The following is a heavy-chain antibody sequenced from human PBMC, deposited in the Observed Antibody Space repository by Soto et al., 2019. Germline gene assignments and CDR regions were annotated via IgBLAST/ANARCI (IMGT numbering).Heavy chain of an antibody. CDR3: ASVRGYSGYDSFDY. D-gene: IGHD5-12*01. CDR2: IKQDGSEK. V-gene: IGHV3-7*03. J-gene: IGHJ4*02. Sequence: PGGSLRLSCAASGFTFSSYWMSWVRQAPGKGLEWVANIKQDGSEKYYVDSVKGRLTISRDNAKNSLYLQMNSLRAEDTAVYYCASVRGYSGYDSFDYWGQGTLVTVSS. CDR1: GFTFSSYW.